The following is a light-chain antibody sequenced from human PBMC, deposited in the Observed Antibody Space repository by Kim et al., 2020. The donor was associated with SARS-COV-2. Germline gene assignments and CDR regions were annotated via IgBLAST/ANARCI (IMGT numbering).Light chain of an antibody. CDR1: NMGTNS. CDR2: YDR. CDR3: QVWDSTTDHAV. Sequence: APGKTARITGEGDNMGTNSLHWYQQKAGQAPVLVIHYDRDRPSGIPERFSGSKSGDTATLAISRVEAGDEADYYCQVWDSTTDHAVFGGGTQLTVL. V-gene: IGLV3-21*04. J-gene: IGLJ2*01.